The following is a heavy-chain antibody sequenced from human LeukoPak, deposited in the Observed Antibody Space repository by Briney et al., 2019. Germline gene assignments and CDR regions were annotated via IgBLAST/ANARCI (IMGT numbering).Heavy chain of an antibody. D-gene: IGHD3/OR15-3a*01. J-gene: IGHJ6*03. CDR1: GYTFTSYG. Sequence: ASVKVSCKASGYTFTSYGINWVRQAPGQGLEWMGWISGYNGNTNYAQKVQGRVTMTTDTSTSTAYMELRSLGSDDTAVYYCARLWSGYYMDVWGKGTTVTVSS. CDR3: ARLWSGYYMDV. CDR2: ISGYNGNT. V-gene: IGHV1-18*01.